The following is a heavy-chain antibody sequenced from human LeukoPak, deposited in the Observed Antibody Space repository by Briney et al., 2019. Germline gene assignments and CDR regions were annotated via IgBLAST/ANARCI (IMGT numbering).Heavy chain of an antibody. J-gene: IGHJ4*02. V-gene: IGHV1-69*04. Sequence: ASVKVSCKASGGTFSSYAISWVRQAPGQGLEWMGRIIPTLGIANYAQKFQGRVTITADKSTSTAYMELSSLRSEDTAVYYCARDFSGYSSGWYVSDYWGQGTLVTVSS. CDR3: ARDFSGYSSGWYVSDY. CDR1: GGTFSSYA. D-gene: IGHD6-19*01. CDR2: IIPTLGIA.